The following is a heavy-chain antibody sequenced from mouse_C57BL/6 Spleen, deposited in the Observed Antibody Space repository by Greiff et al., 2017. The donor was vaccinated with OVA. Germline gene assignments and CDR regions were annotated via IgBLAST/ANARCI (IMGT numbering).Heavy chain of an antibody. Sequence: QVQLQQSGAELMKPGASVKLSCKATGYTFTGYWIEWVKQRPGHGLEWIGEILPGSGSTNYNEKFKGKATFTADTSSNTAYMQLCSLTTEDSAIYYCARRYYGSSYVGYAMDYWGQGTSVTVSS. V-gene: IGHV1-9*01. D-gene: IGHD1-1*01. CDR1: GYTFTGYW. CDR3: ARRYYGSSYVGYAMDY. CDR2: ILPGSGST. J-gene: IGHJ4*01.